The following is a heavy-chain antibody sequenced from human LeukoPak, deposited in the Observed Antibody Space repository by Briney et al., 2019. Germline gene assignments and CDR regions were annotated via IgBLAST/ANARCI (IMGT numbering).Heavy chain of an antibody. J-gene: IGHJ4*02. Sequence: SGGSLRLSCAASGFTFSSYAMHWVRQAPGKGLEWVAVISYDGSNKYYADSVKGRFTISRDNSKNTLYLQMNSPRAEDTAVYYCAKDPAYNWNFENAAYFDYWGQGTLVTVSS. CDR3: AKDPAYNWNFENAAYFDY. CDR2: ISYDGSNK. V-gene: IGHV3-30*04. D-gene: IGHD1-7*01. CDR1: GFTFSSYA.